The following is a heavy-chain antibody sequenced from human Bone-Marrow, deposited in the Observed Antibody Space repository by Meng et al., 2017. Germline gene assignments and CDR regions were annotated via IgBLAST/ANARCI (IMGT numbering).Heavy chain of an antibody. Sequence: QVQLQQWGAGLLKPSETRSRTCAVYGGSFSGYYWSWIRQPPGKGLEWIGEINHSGSTNDNPSLKSRVTISIDTSRNQLSLKLSSVTAADTAVYYCRLAYCMGDCVDYWGQGTLVTVSS. D-gene: IGHD2-21*01. CDR2: INHSGST. V-gene: IGHV4-34*01. CDR1: GGSFSGYY. J-gene: IGHJ4*02. CDR3: RLAYCMGDCVDY.